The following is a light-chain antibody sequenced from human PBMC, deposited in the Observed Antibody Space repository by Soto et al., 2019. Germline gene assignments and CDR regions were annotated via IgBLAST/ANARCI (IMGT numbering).Light chain of an antibody. CDR2: AAY. CDR1: QNVANY. Sequence: DIQMTQSPSSLSASVGDGVTITCRASQNVANYLNWYQQKPGKAPKLLIFAAYILQTGVPSRFTGGGSGTDFTLTISSLQPDDYATYFCQQTYSSPLTFGGGTKVDIK. J-gene: IGKJ4*01. CDR3: QQTYSSPLT. V-gene: IGKV1-39*01.